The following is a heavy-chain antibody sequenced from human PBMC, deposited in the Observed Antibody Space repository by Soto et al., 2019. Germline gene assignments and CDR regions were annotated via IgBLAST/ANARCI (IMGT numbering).Heavy chain of an antibody. CDR1: GYSFTSYW. CDR2: IYPGDSDT. J-gene: IGHJ6*02. V-gene: IGHV5-51*01. Sequence: ESLKISCKGSGYSFTSYWIGWVRQMPGKGLEWMGIIYPGDSDTRYSPSFQGQVTISADKSISTAYLQWSSLKASDTAMYYCARVASDDSSGYSGGNYYYYGMDVWGQGTTVTVSS. D-gene: IGHD3-22*01. CDR3: ARVASDDSSGYSGGNYYYYGMDV.